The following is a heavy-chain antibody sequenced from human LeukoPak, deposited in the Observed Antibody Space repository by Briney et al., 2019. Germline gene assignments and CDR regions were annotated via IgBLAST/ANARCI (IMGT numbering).Heavy chain of an antibody. V-gene: IGHV3-30*01. CDR2: ISYDGTRK. CDR3: ARDPGTKDRGPFDI. J-gene: IGHJ3*02. D-gene: IGHD1-14*01. CDR1: GFIFSSYP. Sequence: QPGRSLRLSCTASGFIFSSYPMRWVRQAPGKGPEWLAAISYDGTRKYYGDSVRGRFTVSRENSENTMYLQMTSLIAKDTAVYYCARDPGTKDRGPFDIWGQGTLVTVSS.